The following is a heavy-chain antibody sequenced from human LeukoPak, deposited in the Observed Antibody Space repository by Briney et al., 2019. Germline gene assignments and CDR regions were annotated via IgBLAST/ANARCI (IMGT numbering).Heavy chain of an antibody. J-gene: IGHJ4*02. V-gene: IGHV3-23*01. Sequence: GGSLRLSCTASRFTFSTYAMSWVRQAPGKGLEWVSSISGSGDTTYYTGSVKGRFTISRDNSKNALYLHMSSLRAEDTAVYYCAKSQRNDQQVVQRIDSWGQGNLVTVSS. CDR1: RFTFSTYA. D-gene: IGHD2-2*01. CDR2: ISGSGDTT. CDR3: AKSQRNDQQVVQRIDS.